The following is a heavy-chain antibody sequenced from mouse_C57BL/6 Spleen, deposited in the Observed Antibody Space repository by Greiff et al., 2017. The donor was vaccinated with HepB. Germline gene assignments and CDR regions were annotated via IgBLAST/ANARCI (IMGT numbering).Heavy chain of an antibody. J-gene: IGHJ2*01. CDR2: ISDGGSYT. CDR1: GFTFSSYA. CDR3: ARDYGLDY. Sequence: EVKVVESGGGLVKPGGSLKLSCAASGFTFSSYAMSWVRQTPEKRLEWVATISDGGSYTYYPDNVKGRFTISRDNAKNNLYLQMSHLKSEDTAMYYCARDYGLDYWGQGTTLTVSS. D-gene: IGHD1-1*02. V-gene: IGHV5-4*01.